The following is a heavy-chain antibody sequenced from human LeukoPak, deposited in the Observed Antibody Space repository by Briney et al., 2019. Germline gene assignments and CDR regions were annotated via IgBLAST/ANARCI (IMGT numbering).Heavy chain of an antibody. CDR2: IRYDGSNK. V-gene: IGHV3-30*02. CDR3: AKADMIVVVTLEY. D-gene: IGHD3-22*01. J-gene: IGHJ4*02. CDR1: GFTFSSYG. Sequence: GGSLRLSCAASGFTFSSYGMHWVRQAPGKGLEWVAFIRYDGSNKYYADSVKGRFTISRDSSKNTLYLQMNSLRAEDTAVYYCAKADMIVVVTLEYWGQGTLVTVSS.